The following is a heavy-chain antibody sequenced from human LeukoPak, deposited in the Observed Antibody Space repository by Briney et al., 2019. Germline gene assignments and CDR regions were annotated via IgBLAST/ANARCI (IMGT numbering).Heavy chain of an antibody. D-gene: IGHD3-10*01. CDR1: GFTFSNAW. CDR2: IKSKTDGGTT. V-gene: IGHV3-15*01. Sequence: GRSLRLSCAASGFTFSNAWMSWVRQAPGKGLEWVGRIKSKTDGGTTDYAAPVKGRFTISRDDSKNTLYLQMNSLKTEDTAVYYCTTGVSSFGELYYWGQGTLVTVSS. CDR3: TTGVSSFGELYY. J-gene: IGHJ4*02.